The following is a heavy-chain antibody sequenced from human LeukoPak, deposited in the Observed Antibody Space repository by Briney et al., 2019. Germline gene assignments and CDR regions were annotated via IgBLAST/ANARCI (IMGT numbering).Heavy chain of an antibody. CDR2: IYYSGST. CDR1: GGSISSGDYY. V-gene: IGHV4-30-4*01. D-gene: IGHD3-10*01. Sequence: SETLSLTCTVSGGSISSGDYYWSWIRQPPGKGLEWIGYIYYSGSTNYDPSLKSRVTISVDKSKNQFSLKLSSVIAADTAVYYCARVSGSYYTNWFDPWGPGTLVTVSS. J-gene: IGHJ5*02. CDR3: ARVSGSYYTNWFDP.